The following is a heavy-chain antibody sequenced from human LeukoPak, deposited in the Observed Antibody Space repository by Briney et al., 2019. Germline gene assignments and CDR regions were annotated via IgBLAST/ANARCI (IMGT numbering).Heavy chain of an antibody. V-gene: IGHV3-7*04. CDR3: ARASYDISGYGDAFDI. Sequence: HPGGSLRLSCAASGFTFSSYAMSWLRQAPGKGLEWVANIRQDGSEKYYVDSVKGRFTISRDDAKNSLYLQMSSLRAEDTAVYYCARASYDISGYGDAFDIWGQGTMVTVSS. J-gene: IGHJ3*02. CDR2: IRQDGSEK. D-gene: IGHD3-22*01. CDR1: GFTFSSYA.